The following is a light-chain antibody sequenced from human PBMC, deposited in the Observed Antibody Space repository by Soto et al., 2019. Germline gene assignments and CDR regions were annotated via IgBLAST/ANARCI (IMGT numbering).Light chain of an antibody. CDR1: SGSIASSF. Sequence: NFMLTQPHSVSESPGKTVTISCTRSSGSIASSFVQWYQQRPGGAPTALIYEDDQRPSGVPDRFSGSIDTSSNSASLTISGLQTEDAADYFCQSYDINSHVVMFGGGTKLTVL. CDR3: QSYDINSHVVM. J-gene: IGLJ3*02. V-gene: IGLV6-57*03. CDR2: EDD.